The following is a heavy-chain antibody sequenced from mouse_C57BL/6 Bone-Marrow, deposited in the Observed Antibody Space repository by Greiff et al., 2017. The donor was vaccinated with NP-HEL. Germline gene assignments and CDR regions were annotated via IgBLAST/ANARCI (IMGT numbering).Heavy chain of an antibody. V-gene: IGHV3-6*01. D-gene: IGHD1-1*01. Sequence: VQLQQSGPGLVKPSQSLSLTCSVTGYSITSGYYWNWIRQFPGNKLEWMGYISYDGSNNYNPSLKNRISITRDTSKNQFFLKLNSVTTEDTATYYCARGPGDYYGSSYGDYWGQGTTLTVSS. CDR3: ARGPGDYYGSSYGDY. CDR1: GYSITSGYY. J-gene: IGHJ2*01. CDR2: ISYDGSN.